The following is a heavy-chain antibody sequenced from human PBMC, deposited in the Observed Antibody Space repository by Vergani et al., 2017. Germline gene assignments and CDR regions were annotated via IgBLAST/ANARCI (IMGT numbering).Heavy chain of an antibody. CDR1: GFTFSSYS. V-gene: IGHV3-21*01. D-gene: IGHD6-6*01. CDR3: ARGVEYSSSSGY. Sequence: EVQLVESGGGLVKPGGSLRLSCAASGFTFSSYSMNWVRQAPGKGLEWVSSISSSSSYIYYADSVKGRFTIGRANAKNSLYLQMNSLRAEDTAVYYCARGVEYSSSSGYWGQGTLVTVSS. CDR2: ISSSSSYI. J-gene: IGHJ4*02.